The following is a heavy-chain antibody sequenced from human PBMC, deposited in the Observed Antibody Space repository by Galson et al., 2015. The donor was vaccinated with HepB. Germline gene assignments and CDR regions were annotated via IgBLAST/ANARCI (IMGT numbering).Heavy chain of an antibody. CDR3: ARAEYQLLWVDY. CDR2: ISSSSSYI. Sequence: SLRLSCAASGFTFSSYSMNWVRQAPGKGLEWVSSISSSSSYIYYADSVKGRFTISRDNAKNSLYLQMNSLRAEDTAVYYCARAEYQLLWVDYWGQGTLVTVSS. V-gene: IGHV3-21*01. CDR1: GFTFSSYS. D-gene: IGHD2-2*01. J-gene: IGHJ4*02.